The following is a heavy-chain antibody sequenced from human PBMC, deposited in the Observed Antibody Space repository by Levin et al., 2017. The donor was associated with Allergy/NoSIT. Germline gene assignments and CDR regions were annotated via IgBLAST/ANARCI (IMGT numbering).Heavy chain of an antibody. Sequence: LSLTCAASGFTFSSSAMHWVRPAPGKGLEWVAVISYDGSNKYYADSVKGRFTISRDNSKNTLYLQMNSLRAEDTAVYYCARDRAAAAGTRRLGWFDPWGQGTLVTVSS. D-gene: IGHD6-13*01. V-gene: IGHV3-30*04. CDR2: ISYDGSNK. J-gene: IGHJ5*02. CDR1: GFTFSSSA. CDR3: ARDRAAAAGTRRLGWFDP.